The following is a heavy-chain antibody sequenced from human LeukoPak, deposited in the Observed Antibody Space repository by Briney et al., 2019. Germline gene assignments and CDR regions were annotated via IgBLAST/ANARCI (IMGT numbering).Heavy chain of an antibody. CDR3: AKDRAGNSWNFDY. Sequence: GGSLRLSCAASGFTFSSSAMSWVRQAPGKGLEWVSAISGTGASTFYADSVKGRFTISRDTSNKMVYLQMNSLRTEDMAVYYCAKDRAGNSWNFDYWGQGTLVAVSS. J-gene: IGHJ4*02. D-gene: IGHD6-13*01. V-gene: IGHV3-23*01. CDR1: GFTFSSSA. CDR2: ISGTGAST.